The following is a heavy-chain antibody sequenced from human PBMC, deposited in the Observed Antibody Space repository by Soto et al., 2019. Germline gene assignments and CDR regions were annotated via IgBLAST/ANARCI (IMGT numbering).Heavy chain of an antibody. CDR3: AREGLVRGVLRGIRFDP. Sequence: QVQLVQSGAEVKKSGASVKVSCEASGYIFTDYTIHWVRQAPGQRLELMGWINAGNGDTKYSPQFQGRVTFSRDTSASTVYMELSSLRSEDTAVYYCAREGLVRGVLRGIRFDPWGQGTLVTVSA. CDR1: GYIFTDYT. J-gene: IGHJ5*02. V-gene: IGHV1-3*01. D-gene: IGHD3-10*01. CDR2: INAGNGDT.